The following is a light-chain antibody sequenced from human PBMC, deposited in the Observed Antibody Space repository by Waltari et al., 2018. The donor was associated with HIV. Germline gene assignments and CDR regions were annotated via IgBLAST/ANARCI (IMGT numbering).Light chain of an antibody. CDR1: SSNIGNNY. CDR2: DNN. J-gene: IGLJ2*01. Sequence: QSVLTQPPSVSAAPGQKVTISCSGSSSNIGNNYVSWYQQLPGTAPKPRIYDNNKRPSGIPDRFSGSKSGTSATLGITGLQTGDEADYYCGTWDSSLSAGVFGGGTKLTVL. CDR3: GTWDSSLSAGV. V-gene: IGLV1-51*01.